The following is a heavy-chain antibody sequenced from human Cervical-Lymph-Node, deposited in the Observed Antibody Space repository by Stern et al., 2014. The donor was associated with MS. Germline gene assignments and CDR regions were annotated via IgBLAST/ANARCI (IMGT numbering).Heavy chain of an antibody. J-gene: IGHJ4*02. CDR2: IDWDDAK. CDR1: GFSLNTAGTR. CDR3: ARSLAGGFDF. V-gene: IGHV2-70*04. Sequence: ESGPALVKPTQTLTLTCSFSGFSLNTAGTRVTWIRQPPGKALEWLAGIDWDDAKFSRPSLKTRLTISKDTSKNQVVLTLTNMDPVDSATYYCARSLAGGFDFWGQGTMVTVSS.